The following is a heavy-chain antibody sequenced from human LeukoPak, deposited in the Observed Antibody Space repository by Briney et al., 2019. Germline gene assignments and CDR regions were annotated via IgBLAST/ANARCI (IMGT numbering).Heavy chain of an antibody. CDR1: GGSISSYY. D-gene: IGHD3-22*01. Sequence: SETLSLTCAVSGGSISSYYWSWIRQPPGKGLEWIGYIYYSGSTNYNPSLKSRVTISVDTSKNQFSLKLSSVTAADTAVYYCARVDDSSGYYYDYWGQGTLVTVSS. CDR3: ARVDDSSGYYYDY. J-gene: IGHJ4*02. CDR2: IYYSGST. V-gene: IGHV4-59*01.